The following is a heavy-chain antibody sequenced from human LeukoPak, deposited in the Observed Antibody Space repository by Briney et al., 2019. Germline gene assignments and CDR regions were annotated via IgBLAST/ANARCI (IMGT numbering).Heavy chain of an antibody. CDR3: ATGPSFGEFHY. J-gene: IGHJ4*02. CDR1: GASITSYY. CDR2: IYHRGST. V-gene: IGHV4-59*12. Sequence: PSETLSLTCTVSGASITSYYWSWIRQPPGKGLEWIGYIYHRGSTNYNPSLKSRVTMSVDTSKNQFSLKLSSVTAADTAVYYCATGPSFGEFHYWGQGTLVTVSS. D-gene: IGHD3-10*01.